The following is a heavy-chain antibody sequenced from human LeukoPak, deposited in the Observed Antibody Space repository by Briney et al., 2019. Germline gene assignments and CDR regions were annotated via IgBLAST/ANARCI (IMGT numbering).Heavy chain of an antibody. CDR3: ARLSSSLSGSKFDY. J-gene: IGHJ4*02. D-gene: IGHD6-13*01. CDR1: GGPISSYY. Sequence: SETLSLSCSVSGGPISSYYWSWIRQPPGKGLEWIGYIYYSGTTNYNPSLKSRVTISVDTSKNHFSLKLSSVTAADTAVYYCARLSSSLSGSKFDYWGQGTLVAVSS. CDR2: IYYSGTT. V-gene: IGHV4-59*08.